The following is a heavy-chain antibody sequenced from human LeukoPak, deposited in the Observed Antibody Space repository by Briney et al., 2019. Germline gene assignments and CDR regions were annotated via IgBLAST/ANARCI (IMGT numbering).Heavy chain of an antibody. CDR2: IGAGGTFT. D-gene: IGHD6-25*01. Sequence: GCLRLSRTASLLTPSTYVVNTGPQAPGQRGGGGSGIGAGGTFTYYADSVRGRFATSRDNSRKTLYLQINSLRADDTAVYYCAKDLDGTASGYYFDYWGQGTLVTVSS. J-gene: IGHJ4*02. CDR1: LLTPSTYV. CDR3: AKDLDGTASGYYFDY. V-gene: IGHV3-23*01.